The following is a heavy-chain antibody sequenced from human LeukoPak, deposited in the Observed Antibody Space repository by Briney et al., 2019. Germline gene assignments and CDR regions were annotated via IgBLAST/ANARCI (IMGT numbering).Heavy chain of an antibody. CDR1: GGPINSGTYY. J-gene: IGHJ6*03. Sequence: SETLSLTCTVSGGPINSGTYYWSWIRQPAGKGLEWIGRIYPSGTTNYNPSLKSRVTISVDTSKNQFSLKLSSVTAADTAVYYCARLFATSFRYYYSYIDVWGKGTTVTISS. V-gene: IGHV4-61*02. CDR2: IYPSGTT. CDR3: ARLFATSFRYYYSYIDV. D-gene: IGHD1-1*01.